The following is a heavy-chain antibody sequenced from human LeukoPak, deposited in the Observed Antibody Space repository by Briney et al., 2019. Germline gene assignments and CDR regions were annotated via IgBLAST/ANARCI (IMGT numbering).Heavy chain of an antibody. D-gene: IGHD2-15*01. CDR3: ARGYCSGGSCYESRGYFDY. CDR1: GGSISSSSYY. V-gene: IGHV4-39*07. J-gene: IGHJ4*02. CDR2: IYYSGST. Sequence: PSETLSLTCTVSGGSISSSSYYWGWIRQPPGKGLEWIGSIYYSGSTYYNPSLKSRVTISVDTSKNQFSLKLSSVTAADTAVYYCARGYCSGGSCYESRGYFDYWGQGTLVTVSS.